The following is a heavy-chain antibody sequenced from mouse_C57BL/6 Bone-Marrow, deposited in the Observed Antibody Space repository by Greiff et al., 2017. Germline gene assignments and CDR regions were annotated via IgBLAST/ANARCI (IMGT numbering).Heavy chain of an antibody. CDR2: IWRGGST. CDR3: AKKDYYGGYYARDY. V-gene: IGHV2-5*01. D-gene: IGHD1-1*01. J-gene: IGHJ4*01. Sequence: QVQLQQSGPGLVQPSQSLSITCTVSGFSLTSYGVHWVRQSPGKGLEWLGVIWRGGSTDYNAAFMSRLSITKDNSKSQVFFKMNSLQADDTAIYXCAKKDYYGGYYARDYWGQGTSVTVSS. CDR1: GFSLTSYG.